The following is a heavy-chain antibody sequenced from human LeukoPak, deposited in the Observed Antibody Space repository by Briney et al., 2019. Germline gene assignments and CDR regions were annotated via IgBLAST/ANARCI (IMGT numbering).Heavy chain of an antibody. CDR2: IYPGDSDT. V-gene: IGHV5-51*01. CDR1: GYRFTSYW. D-gene: IGHD3-10*01. J-gene: IGHJ4*02. Sequence: GESLKISCKASGYRFTSYWIGWVRQMPGKGLEWVGIIYPGDSDTRYSPSFQGQVTISADKSINTAYLQWSSLKASDTAMYYCVLAGSGSYYFDYWGQGILVTVSS. CDR3: VLAGSGSYYFDY.